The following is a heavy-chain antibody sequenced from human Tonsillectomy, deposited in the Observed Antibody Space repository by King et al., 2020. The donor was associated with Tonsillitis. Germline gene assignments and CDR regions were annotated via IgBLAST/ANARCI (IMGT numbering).Heavy chain of an antibody. CDR3: ARDAYDGDAYSFDS. CDR2: IVCSGGST. V-gene: IGHV3-23*04. CDR1: GFTFSNYA. J-gene: IGHJ4*02. Sequence: VQLVESGGGLVQPGTSLRLSCAASGFTFSNYAMSWVRQAPGKGLEWVSHIVCSGGSTYYADSVKGRFTISRDNSRSTLYLRMNSLRAEDTAVYYCARDAYDGDAYSFDSWGQGTLVTAS. D-gene: IGHD4-17*01.